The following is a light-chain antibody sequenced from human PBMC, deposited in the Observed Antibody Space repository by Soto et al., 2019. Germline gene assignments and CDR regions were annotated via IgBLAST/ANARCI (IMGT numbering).Light chain of an antibody. CDR1: SSDVGGYDY. V-gene: IGLV2-8*01. CDR3: CSYAGSYFYV. CDR2: EVT. Sequence: SALTQPPSASGSPGQSVTISCTGTSSDVGGYDYVSWYQQHPGKAPKLMIYEVTKRPSGVPDRFSGSKSGNTASLTVSGLQAEDEADYYCCSYAGSYFYVFGTGTKVTVL. J-gene: IGLJ1*01.